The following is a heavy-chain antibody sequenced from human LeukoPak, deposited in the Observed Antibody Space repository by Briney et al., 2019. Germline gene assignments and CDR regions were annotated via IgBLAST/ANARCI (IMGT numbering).Heavy chain of an antibody. CDR3: AKEITMVRGVKPNWFDP. Sequence: GGCLRLSCAASGFTFSSYAMSWVRQAPGKGLEWVSAISGSGGSTYYADSVKGRFTISRDNSKNTLYLQINSLRAEDTAVYYCAKEITMVRGVKPNWFDPWGQGTLVTVSS. J-gene: IGHJ5*02. CDR1: GFTFSSYA. V-gene: IGHV3-23*01. D-gene: IGHD3-10*01. CDR2: ISGSGGST.